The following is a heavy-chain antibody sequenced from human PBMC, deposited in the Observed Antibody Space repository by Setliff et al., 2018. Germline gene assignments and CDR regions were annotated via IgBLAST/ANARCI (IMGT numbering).Heavy chain of an antibody. V-gene: IGHV3-73*01. CDR2: IRSRPDNYAT. J-gene: IGHJ6*03. CDR1: GFTFSGSA. Sequence: GGSLRLSCVASGFTFSGSAMHWVRQASGKGLEWVGRIRSRPDNYATLYAASVKGRFTISRDDSKNTAYLQMNSLKTEDTAVYYWTRQASPHPDSSGYYYDLKFYYYMDVWGKGTTVTVSS. CDR3: TRQASPHPDSSGYYYDLKFYYYMDV. D-gene: IGHD3-22*01.